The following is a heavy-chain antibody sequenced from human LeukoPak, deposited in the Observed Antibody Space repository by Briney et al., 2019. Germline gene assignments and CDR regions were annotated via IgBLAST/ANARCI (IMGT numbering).Heavy chain of an antibody. V-gene: IGHV3-30-3*02. Sequence: GGSLRLSCAASGFAFGSHAIHWIRQVPGKGLEWVAVISYHGGDQYYADSVRGRFTISRDNPKSTMYMQMNSLRAEDTAVYYCAKWKYSNSGIDDYWGQGTLVTVSS. CDR2: ISYHGGDQ. D-gene: IGHD6-6*01. J-gene: IGHJ4*02. CDR3: AKWKYSNSGIDDY. CDR1: GFAFGSHA.